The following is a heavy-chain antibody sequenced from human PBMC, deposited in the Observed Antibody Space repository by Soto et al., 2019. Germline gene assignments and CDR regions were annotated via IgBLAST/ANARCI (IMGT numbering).Heavy chain of an antibody. D-gene: IGHD2-21*01. Sequence: EVQLVESGGDLVQPGGSLRLSCAASGFTFTSYWMHWVRQSPGKGLVWVSRINPDGSRTSYADSVKGRFTISRDNAKNTLYLQMNSLGADDTAVYYCARVALTTYYFDYWGHGTLVTVSS. J-gene: IGHJ4*01. CDR2: INPDGSRT. CDR1: GFTFTSYW. V-gene: IGHV3-74*01. CDR3: ARVALTTYYFDY.